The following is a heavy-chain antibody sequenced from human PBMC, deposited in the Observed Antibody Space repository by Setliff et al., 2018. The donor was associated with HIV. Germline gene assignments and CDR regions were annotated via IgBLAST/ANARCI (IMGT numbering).Heavy chain of an antibody. V-gene: IGHV3-21*04. Sequence: GGSLRLSCVVSGFTFITSTMNWVRQAPGKGLEWVASISSSGSYIHYADSVKGRFSISRDNAKNSLSLQMNRLRVDDTAVYYCAKDGISGGSYPPYYFDYWGHGTLVTVSS. D-gene: IGHD2-15*01. CDR1: GFTFITST. CDR2: ISSSGSYI. CDR3: AKDGISGGSYPPYYFDY. J-gene: IGHJ4*01.